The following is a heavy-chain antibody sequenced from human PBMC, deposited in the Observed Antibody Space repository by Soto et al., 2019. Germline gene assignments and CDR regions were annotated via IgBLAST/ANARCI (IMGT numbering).Heavy chain of an antibody. D-gene: IGHD3-10*01. CDR2: INHSEYT. CDR1: GGSFSSYY. J-gene: IGHJ4*02. V-gene: IGHV4-34*01. CDR3: ARGSRERDYYGSGSPFDI. Sequence: SETLSLTCAVSGGSFSSYYWSWIRQSPQKGLEWIGEINHSEYTNYNPSLKSRVTLSVETSKAQFSLRLTSVTAADTAVYYCARGSRERDYYGSGSPFDIWGQGIQVT.